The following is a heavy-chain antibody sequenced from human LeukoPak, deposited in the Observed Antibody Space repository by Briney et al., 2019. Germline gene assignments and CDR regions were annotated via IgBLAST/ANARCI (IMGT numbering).Heavy chain of an antibody. CDR1: EFTFRSFN. V-gene: IGHV3-21*01. Sequence: GGSLRLSCAASEFTFRSFNMVWVRQAPGRGLEWVSSISTDSKFKYYSDSVTGRFTISRDNAENSLSLQMNSLRVDDTATYYCVRGPRSHRSDLTKWYFDLWGRGTLVSVSS. CDR2: ISTDSKFK. J-gene: IGHJ2*01. CDR3: VRGPRSHRSDLTKWYFDL.